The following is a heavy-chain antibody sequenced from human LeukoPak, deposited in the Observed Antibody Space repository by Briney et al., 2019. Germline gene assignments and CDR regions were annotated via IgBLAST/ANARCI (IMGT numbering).Heavy chain of an antibody. J-gene: IGHJ5*02. CDR3: ARDLGAKFDP. D-gene: IGHD1-26*01. CDR2: IYYSGST. Sequence: SETLSLTCTVSGGSISSYYWSWIRQPPGKGLERIGYIYYSGSTNYNPSLKSRVTISVDTSKNQFSLKLSSVTVADTAVYYCARDLGAKFDPWGQGTLVTVSS. V-gene: IGHV4-59*01. CDR1: GGSISSYY.